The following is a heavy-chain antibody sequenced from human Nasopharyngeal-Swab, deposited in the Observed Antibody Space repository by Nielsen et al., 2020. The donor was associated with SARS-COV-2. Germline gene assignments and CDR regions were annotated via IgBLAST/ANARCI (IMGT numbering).Heavy chain of an antibody. CDR1: GFTFSSYG. D-gene: IGHD1-1*01. V-gene: IGHV3-30*18. J-gene: IGHJ3*02. CDR2: ISCDGSNK. CDR3: AKGGGTTGTVGLDI. Sequence: GESLKISCAASGFTFSSYGMHWVRQAPGKGLEWVAVISCDGSNKYYADSVKGRFTISRDNSKNTLYLQMNSLRAEDTAVHYCAKGGGTTGTVGLDIWGQGTMVTVSS.